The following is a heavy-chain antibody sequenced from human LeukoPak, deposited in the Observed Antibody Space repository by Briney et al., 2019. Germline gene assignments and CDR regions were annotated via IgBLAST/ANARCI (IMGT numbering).Heavy chain of an antibody. Sequence: PGGSLRLSCAASGFTISSKIMTWVRQAPGQGLEWVSVIYSGGSTYYADSVKDRFTISRDNSKNMLYLQMNSLRAEDTAVYYCARGGDSLHYWSQGTLVTVSS. V-gene: IGHV3-66*01. CDR1: GFTISSKI. J-gene: IGHJ4*02. CDR2: IYSGGST. D-gene: IGHD3-10*01. CDR3: ARGGDSLHY.